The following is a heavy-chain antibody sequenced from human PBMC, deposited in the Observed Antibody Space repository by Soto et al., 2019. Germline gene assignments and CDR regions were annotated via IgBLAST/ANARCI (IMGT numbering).Heavy chain of an antibody. CDR2: IIPIFGTA. CDR1: GGTFSSYA. D-gene: IGHD3-22*01. Sequence: SVKVSCKASGGTFSSYAISWVRQAPGQGLEWMGGIIPIFGTANYAQKFQGRVTITADKSTSTAYMELSSLRSEDTAVYYCARGDFERYDSSGYYYYGMDVWGQGTTVT. CDR3: ARGDFERYDSSGYYYYGMDV. V-gene: IGHV1-69*06. J-gene: IGHJ6*02.